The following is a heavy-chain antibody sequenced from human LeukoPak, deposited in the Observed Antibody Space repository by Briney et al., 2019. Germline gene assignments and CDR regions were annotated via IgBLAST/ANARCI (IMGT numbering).Heavy chain of an antibody. V-gene: IGHV1-18*01. J-gene: IGHJ4*02. CDR3: ARDPPDTAILGAFDY. D-gene: IGHD5-18*01. Sequence: ASVKVSCKASGYTFTSYGISWVRQAPGQELEWMGWISAYNGNTNYAQKLQGRVTMTTDTSTSTAYMELRSLRSDDTAVYYCARDPPDTAILGAFDYWGQGTLVTVSS. CDR2: ISAYNGNT. CDR1: GYTFTSYG.